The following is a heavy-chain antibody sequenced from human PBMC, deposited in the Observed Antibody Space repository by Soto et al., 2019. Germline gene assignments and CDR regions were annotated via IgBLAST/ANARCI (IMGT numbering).Heavy chain of an antibody. CDR3: ARDYSRYGFDY. Sequence: RASVKVSCKASGGTFSSYAISWVRQAPGQGLEWMGGIIPIFGTANYAQKFQGRVTITADESTSTAYMELSSLRSEDTAVYYCARDYSRYGFDYWGQGTLVTVSS. V-gene: IGHV1-69*13. CDR2: IIPIFGTA. J-gene: IGHJ4*02. CDR1: GGTFSSYA. D-gene: IGHD5-18*01.